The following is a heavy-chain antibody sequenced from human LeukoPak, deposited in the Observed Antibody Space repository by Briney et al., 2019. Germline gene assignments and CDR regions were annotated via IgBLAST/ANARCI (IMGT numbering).Heavy chain of an antibody. J-gene: IGHJ5*02. V-gene: IGHV3-9*01. CDR1: GFTFDDYA. CDR2: ISWNSGSI. D-gene: IGHD3-3*01. CDR3: AKIQEYYDFWSPFDP. Sequence: GGSLRLSCAASGFTFDDYAMHWVRQAPGKGLEWVSGISWNSGSIGYADSVKGRFTISRDNAKNSLYLQMNSLRAEDTAVYYCAKIQEYYDFWSPFDPWAREPWSPSPQ.